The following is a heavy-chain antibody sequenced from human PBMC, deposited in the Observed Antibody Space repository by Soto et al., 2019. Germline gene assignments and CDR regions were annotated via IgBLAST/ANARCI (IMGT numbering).Heavy chain of an antibody. CDR1: GGIVSSHA. J-gene: IGHJ6*02. CDR2: IIPMFRTA. CDR3: ALRHESNYYYRFYAMDV. Sequence: AASVKVSCKASGGIVSSHAISWVRQAPGHGLEWMGGIIPMFRTANYAEKLQGRITITADGPTSTTYMELSSLRSDDTVVYFCALRHESNYYYRFYAMDVWGQGTTVTVSS. V-gene: IGHV1-69*13.